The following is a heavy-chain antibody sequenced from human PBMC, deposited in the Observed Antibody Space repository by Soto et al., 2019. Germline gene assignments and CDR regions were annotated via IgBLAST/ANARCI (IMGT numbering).Heavy chain of an antibody. J-gene: IGHJ4*02. CDR2: INSDGSST. V-gene: IGHV3-74*01. CDR1: GFTFSSYW. D-gene: IGHD3-22*01. CDR3: ARKYHYESSGYYY. Sequence: EVQLVESGGGLVQPGGSLRLSCADSGFTFSSYWMHWVRQAPGKGLVWVSRINSDGSSTNYADSVKGRLTISRDNATNTLYLKMHRLRVEDTTVYYCARKYHYESSGYYYWGQGTLVTVSS.